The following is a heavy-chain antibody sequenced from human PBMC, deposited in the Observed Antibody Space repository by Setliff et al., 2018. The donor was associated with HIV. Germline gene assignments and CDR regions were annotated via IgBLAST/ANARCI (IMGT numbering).Heavy chain of an antibody. Sequence: LSLTCTVSGGSISGNYYWSWIRQPAEKGLEWIGRMYPSGTTDYNPSLRSRVTISLDTSKNQFSLKLTSVTAADTAVYYCSRATSGYDGYEYYFDYWGQGTLVTVTS. J-gene: IGHJ4*02. CDR3: SRATSGYDGYEYYFDY. V-gene: IGHV4-61*02. D-gene: IGHD5-12*01. CDR1: GGSISGNYY. CDR2: MYPSGTT.